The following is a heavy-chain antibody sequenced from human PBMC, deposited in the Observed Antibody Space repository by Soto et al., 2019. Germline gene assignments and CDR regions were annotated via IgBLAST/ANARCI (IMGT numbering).Heavy chain of an antibody. CDR2: ISYDGSNK. V-gene: IGHV3-30-3*01. J-gene: IGHJ4*02. D-gene: IGHD3-16*01. CDR3: PRPSFGGCSPLDY. Sequence: QVQLVESGGGVVQPGRSLRLSCAASGFTFSSYAMHWVRQAPGKGLEWVAVISYDGSNKYYADSVKGRFTISRDNSKNTLNLQMTGLRLEDTLVYYLPRPSFGGCSPLDYWGQGTLVTVSS. CDR1: GFTFSSYA.